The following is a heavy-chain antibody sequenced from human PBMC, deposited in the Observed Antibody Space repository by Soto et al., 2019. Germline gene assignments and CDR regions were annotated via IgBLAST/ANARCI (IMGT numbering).Heavy chain of an antibody. V-gene: IGHV4-39*07. Sequence: PSGTLALTCAVSGGSISSSRYYWDWIRQPPGKGLEWIGSIYYSGNTYYNPSLKSRVTISVDTSKNQFSLKLSSVTAADTAVYYCARPHSKSLYYGMDGWGQGTTVTVSS. CDR3: ARPHSKSLYYGMDG. CDR1: GGSISSSRYY. CDR2: IYYSGNT. D-gene: IGHD6-13*01. J-gene: IGHJ6*02.